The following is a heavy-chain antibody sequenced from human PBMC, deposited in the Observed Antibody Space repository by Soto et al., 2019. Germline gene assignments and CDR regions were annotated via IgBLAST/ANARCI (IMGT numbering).Heavy chain of an antibody. CDR3: ARVFDITMVRGVINQGFDY. J-gene: IGHJ4*02. D-gene: IGHD3-10*01. CDR2: IHYSGST. Sequence: PSETLSLTCTVSGGSISSYYWSWIRQPPGKGLEWIGYIHYSGSTNYNPSLKSRVTISVDTSKNQFSLKLSSVTAADTAVYYCARVFDITMVRGVINQGFDYWGQGTLVTVSS. V-gene: IGHV4-59*01. CDR1: GGSISSYY.